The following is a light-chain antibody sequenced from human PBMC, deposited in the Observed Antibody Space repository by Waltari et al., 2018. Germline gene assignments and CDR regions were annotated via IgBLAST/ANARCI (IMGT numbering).Light chain of an antibody. J-gene: IGLJ2*01. CDR2: EVN. Sequence: QSALTQPPSASGSPGQSVTISCTGTSSDVGGYNYVSRYQQHPGKAPKLMIYEVNKRPSGVPDRFSGSKSGNTASLTVSGLQADDEADYYCSSFAGTNIFVVFGGGTKLTVL. CDR3: SSFAGTNIFVV. CDR1: SSDVGGYNY. V-gene: IGLV2-8*01.